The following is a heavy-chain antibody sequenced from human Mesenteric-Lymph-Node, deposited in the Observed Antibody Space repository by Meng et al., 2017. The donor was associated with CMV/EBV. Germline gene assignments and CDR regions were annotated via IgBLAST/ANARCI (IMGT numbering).Heavy chain of an antibody. CDR2: IIPIFGPA. D-gene: IGHD1-26*01. CDR3: ARGGREAINY. V-gene: IGHV1-69*01. CDR1: GGTLRSYA. J-gene: IGHJ4*02. Sequence: KVSCKASGGTLRSYASSWVRKAPGQGLEWMGGIIPIFGPAKDAQKFQGRLTITADESTSTAYMELSSLRSEDTAVYYCARGGREAINYWGQGTLVTVSS.